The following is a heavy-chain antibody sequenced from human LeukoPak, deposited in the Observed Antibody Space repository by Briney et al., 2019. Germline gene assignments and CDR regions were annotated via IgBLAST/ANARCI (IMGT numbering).Heavy chain of an antibody. J-gene: IGHJ5*02. CDR1: GYTFTSYG. CDR2: IGGRGGST. Sequence: WASVKVSCKASGYTFTSYGISWVRQAPGKGPEWVSAIGGRGGSTYYADSLGGRFTISRDNSKDMVYLQMNSLKVEDTATYYCGKEGGAWGQGTKVTVSS. V-gene: IGHV3-23*01. D-gene: IGHD3-16*01. CDR3: GKEGGA.